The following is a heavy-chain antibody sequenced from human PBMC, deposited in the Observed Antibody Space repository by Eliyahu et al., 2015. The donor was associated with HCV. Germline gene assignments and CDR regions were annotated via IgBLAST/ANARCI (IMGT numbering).Heavy chain of an antibody. CDR2: IYHSGST. CDR3: AVNRFFDYGDSSWFDP. D-gene: IGHD4-17*01. CDR1: GXSIXXGGYS. Sequence: QLQLQESGSGLVKPSQTLSLXCAVXGXSIXXGGYSWSWIRQPPGKGLEWIGYIYHSGSTYYNPSLKSRVTISVDRSKNQFSLKLSSVTAADTAVYYCAVNRFFDYGDSSWFDPWGQGTLVTVSS. V-gene: IGHV4-30-2*01. J-gene: IGHJ5*02.